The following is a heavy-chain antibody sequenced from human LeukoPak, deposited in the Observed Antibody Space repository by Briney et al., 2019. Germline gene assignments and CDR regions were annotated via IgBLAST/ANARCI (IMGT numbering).Heavy chain of an antibody. J-gene: IGHJ4*02. CDR2: MRLDGTNK. CDR1: GFVFSSYG. CDR3: TRGRGTPVSGALDY. Sequence: GGSLRLSCAASGFVFSSYGMHWVRQAPGKGLEWVAVMRLDGTNKYYADSVKGRFTISRDNSKNTLYLQMNSLRAADTAVYYCTRGRGTPVSGALDYWGQGALVTVSS. D-gene: IGHD1/OR15-1a*01. V-gene: IGHV3-33*08.